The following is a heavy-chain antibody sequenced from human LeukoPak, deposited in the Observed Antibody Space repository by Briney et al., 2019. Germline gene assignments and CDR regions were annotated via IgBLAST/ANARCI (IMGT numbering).Heavy chain of an antibody. CDR3: ARGEVAMSD. D-gene: IGHD5-12*01. Sequence: GASVKVSCKASGYTFTNYYIHRVRQAPGQGLEWMGWINPNTGDTASAQKFQGRVTLTRDTSTRTAYMELRRLRYDDTAVYFCARGEVAMSDWGQGARVTVS. J-gene: IGHJ4*02. CDR1: GYTFTNYY. V-gene: IGHV1-2*02. CDR2: INPNTGDT.